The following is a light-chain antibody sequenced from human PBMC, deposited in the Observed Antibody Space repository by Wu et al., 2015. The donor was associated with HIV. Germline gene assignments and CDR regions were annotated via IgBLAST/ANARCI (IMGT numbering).Light chain of an antibody. V-gene: IGKV3-11*01. J-gene: IGKJ1*01. CDR1: QSISSY. CDR3: QQRYNWPQT. CDR2: DVS. Sequence: EIVLTQSPATLSLSPGERATLSCRASQSISSYLAWYQQKPGQAPRLLIYDVSNRATGIPARFSGSGSGTDFTLTISSLEPEDFALYYCQQRYNWPQTFGQGTKVEIK.